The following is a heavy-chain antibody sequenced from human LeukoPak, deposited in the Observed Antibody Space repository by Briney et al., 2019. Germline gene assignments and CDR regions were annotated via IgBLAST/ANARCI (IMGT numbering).Heavy chain of an antibody. CDR2: INPKRGGT. CDR3: ASIYCAGGSCYDRGGDF. J-gene: IGHJ4*02. CDR1: RYTFTGYY. D-gene: IGHD2-15*01. V-gene: IGHV1-2*02. Sequence: ASLSLSGKASRYTFTGYYMDWVRQAPEQGPEWMGWINPKRGGTNYAQKSQGRVTITRDTSISTAYMELNRLRSDDTAMYYCASIYCAGGSCYDRGGDFWGQGTQVTVSS.